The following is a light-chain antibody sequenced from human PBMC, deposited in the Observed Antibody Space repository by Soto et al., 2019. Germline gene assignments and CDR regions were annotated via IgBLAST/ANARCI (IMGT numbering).Light chain of an antibody. J-gene: IGKJ2*01. CDR3: QQYGTSSDT. Sequence: EMVLTQSPGTLSLSPGERATLSCRASQSVSSTYLAWYQQKPGQAPRLLMYGASSRATGIPDRFSGSGSGKDFTLTISRLEPEDFAVYYCQQYGTSSDTFGQGTKLEI. CDR2: GAS. V-gene: IGKV3-20*01. CDR1: QSVSSTY.